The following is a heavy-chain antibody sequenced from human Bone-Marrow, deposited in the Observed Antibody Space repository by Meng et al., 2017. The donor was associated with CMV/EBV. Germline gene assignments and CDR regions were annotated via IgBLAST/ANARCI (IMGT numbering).Heavy chain of an antibody. CDR2: INWNGGST. D-gene: IGHD4-23*01. CDR1: GFTFDDYG. J-gene: IGHJ4*02. Sequence: GESLKISCAASGFTFDDYGMSWVRQAPGKGLEWVSGINWNGGSTGYADSVKGRFTISRDNAKNSLYLQMNSLRAEDTAVYYCAQQAGYGGNPCSVWGQGTLVTVS. CDR3: AQQAGYGGNPCSV. V-gene: IGHV3-20*04.